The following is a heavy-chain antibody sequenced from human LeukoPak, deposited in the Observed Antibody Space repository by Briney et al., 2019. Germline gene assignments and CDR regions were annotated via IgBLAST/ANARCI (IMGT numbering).Heavy chain of an antibody. CDR2: INPYNGNT. CDR3: ARERSGWFFSS. Sequence: ASVKVSCKASGYSFTGYGITWVRQAPGQGLEWMGWINPYNGNTNYVQKLRGRVTMTTDTSTSTAYMDLRSLRSDDTAVYYCARERSGWFFSSWGQGTLVTVSS. CDR1: GYSFTGYG. V-gene: IGHV1-18*01. D-gene: IGHD6-19*01. J-gene: IGHJ4*02.